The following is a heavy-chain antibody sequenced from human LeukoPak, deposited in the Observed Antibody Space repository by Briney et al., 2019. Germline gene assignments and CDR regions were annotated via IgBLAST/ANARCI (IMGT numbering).Heavy chain of an antibody. D-gene: IGHD4-11*01. Sequence: PGGSLRLSCAAYGFTFSSYAMSWVRQAPGKGLEWVSSITSSGGSTYYAGSVKGQFTISRDNSKNTVYLQMNSLKTEDTAVYYSTRQSHMDVWRKGTTVTVSS. CDR2: ITSSGGST. V-gene: IGHV3-23*01. CDR3: TRQSHMDV. J-gene: IGHJ6*03. CDR1: GFTFSSYA.